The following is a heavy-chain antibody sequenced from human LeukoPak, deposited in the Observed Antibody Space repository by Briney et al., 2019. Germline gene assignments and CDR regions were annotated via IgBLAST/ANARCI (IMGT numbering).Heavy chain of an antibody. V-gene: IGHV3-23*01. CDR3: AKGSGSGWYGWFAP. D-gene: IGHD6-19*01. Sequence: PGGSLRLSCAASGFTFSSYAMSWVRQAPGKGLEWVSSIDASGGSTYYADSGKGRFTISRDNSENTFYLQMSSLRADDTAVYCCAKGSGSGWYGWFAPWGQGTLVTVSS. CDR2: IDASGGST. CDR1: GFTFSSYA. J-gene: IGHJ5*02.